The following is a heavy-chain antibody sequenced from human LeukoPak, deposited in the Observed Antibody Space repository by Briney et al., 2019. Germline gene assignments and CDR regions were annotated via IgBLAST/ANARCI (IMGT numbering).Heavy chain of an antibody. CDR1: GYTFTGYY. CDR2: INPNSGGT. V-gene: IGHV1-2*04. D-gene: IGHD3-10*01. Sequence: ASVKVSCKASGYTFTGYYMHWVRQAPGQGLEWMGWINPNSGGTNYAQKFQGWVTMTRDTSISTAYMELSRLRSDDTAVYYCARHTYYYGSGREAHYMDVWGKGTTVTVSS. CDR3: ARHTYYYGSGREAHYMDV. J-gene: IGHJ6*03.